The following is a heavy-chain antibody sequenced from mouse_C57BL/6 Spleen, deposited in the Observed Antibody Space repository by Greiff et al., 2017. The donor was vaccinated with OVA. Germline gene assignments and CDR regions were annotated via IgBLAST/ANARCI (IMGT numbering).Heavy chain of an antibody. Sequence: EVKLVESGEGLVKPGGSLKLSCAASGFTFSSYAMSWVRQTPEKRLEWVAYISSGGDYIYYADTVKGRFTISRDNARNTLYLQMSSLKSEDTAMYYCTRAGGWLLPYAMDYWGQGTSVTVSS. V-gene: IGHV5-9-1*02. CDR1: GFTFSSYA. J-gene: IGHJ4*01. CDR2: ISSGGDYI. D-gene: IGHD2-3*01. CDR3: TRAGGWLLPYAMDY.